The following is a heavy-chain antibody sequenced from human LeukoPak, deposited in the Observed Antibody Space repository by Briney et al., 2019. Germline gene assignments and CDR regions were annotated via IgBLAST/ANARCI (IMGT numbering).Heavy chain of an antibody. Sequence: ASVKVSCKASGGTFSSYAISWVRQAPGQGLEWMGGIIPIFGTANYAQKFQGRVTITADESTSTAYMELSSLRSEDTAVYYCARDWDYDSRRYAFDIWGQGTMVTVSS. D-gene: IGHD3-22*01. CDR3: ARDWDYDSRRYAFDI. V-gene: IGHV1-69*13. J-gene: IGHJ3*02. CDR2: IIPIFGTA. CDR1: GGTFSSYA.